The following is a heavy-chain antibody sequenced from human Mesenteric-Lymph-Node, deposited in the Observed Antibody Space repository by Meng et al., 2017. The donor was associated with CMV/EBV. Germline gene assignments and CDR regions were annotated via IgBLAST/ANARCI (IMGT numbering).Heavy chain of an antibody. Sequence: FPFGAYSMSWVRQAPGMGLEWVSGITYSGSTHYAASLKGRFTISRDNSKNTLYLQMNSLRAEDTAIYFCATGTQRSIAVTASGFDYWGQGTLVTVSS. D-gene: IGHD6-19*01. CDR3: ATGTQRSIAVTASGFDY. CDR2: ITYSGST. J-gene: IGHJ4*02. CDR1: FPFGAYS. V-gene: IGHV3-23*01.